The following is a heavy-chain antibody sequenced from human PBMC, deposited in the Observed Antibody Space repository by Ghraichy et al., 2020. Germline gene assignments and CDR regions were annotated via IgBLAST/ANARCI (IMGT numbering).Heavy chain of an antibody. J-gene: IGHJ4*02. V-gene: IGHV4-30-2*06. CDR2: TFHDGTT. D-gene: IGHD4-17*01. Sequence: SETLSLTCAVSGDVIGAGGYSWSWIRQSPGKGLEWVGYTFHDGTTRLNPSLKNRVTILVDKSKNQFFLNPSSLTAAHTAVYYCARGAHDYAFDFWGQGAPVTVTS. CDR3: ARGAHDYAFDF. CDR1: GDVIGAGGYS.